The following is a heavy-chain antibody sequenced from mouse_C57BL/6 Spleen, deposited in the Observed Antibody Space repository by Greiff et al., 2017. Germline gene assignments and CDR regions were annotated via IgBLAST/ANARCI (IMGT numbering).Heavy chain of an antibody. CDR2: IDPANGNT. Sequence: EVQLQQSVAELVRPGASVKLSCTASGFNIKNTYMHWVKQRPEQGLEWIGRIDPANGNTTYAPKFQGKAPITADTSSNTAYLQLSSLTSEDTAIYYCASLYGSSYYWYFDVWGTGTTVTVSS. CDR3: ASLYGSSYYWYFDV. CDR1: GFNIKNTY. V-gene: IGHV14-3*01. D-gene: IGHD1-1*01. J-gene: IGHJ1*03.